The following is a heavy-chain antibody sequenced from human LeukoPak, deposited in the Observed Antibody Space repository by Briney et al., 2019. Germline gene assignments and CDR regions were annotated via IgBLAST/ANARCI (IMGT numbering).Heavy chain of an antibody. CDR3: GRHRSGSGTYFIDY. D-gene: IGHD3-10*01. Sequence: SGGPLRLSCVVSGFTFSSYSMLWVRQAPGKGLQWVANMKKDGSETKYAESVKGRFTISRDNTKNSLYLQVNSLRAEDTAVYYCGRHRSGSGTYFIDYWGQGTLVSVSS. J-gene: IGHJ4*02. CDR1: GFTFSSYS. CDR2: MKKDGSET. V-gene: IGHV3-7*01.